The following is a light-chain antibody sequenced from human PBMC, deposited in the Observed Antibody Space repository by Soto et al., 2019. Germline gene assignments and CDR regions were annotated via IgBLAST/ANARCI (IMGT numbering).Light chain of an antibody. Sequence: DIQMTQSPSSLSASIGDRVTITCQASQDIKKSLNWYQQRPGKAPKLVIYDVSNLETGVPSRFTGGISGTQFTLTISRLLPEDLATYFCLQYEDLPYTFGQGTRIEIK. V-gene: IGKV1-33*01. J-gene: IGKJ2*01. CDR1: QDIKKS. CDR2: DVS. CDR3: LQYEDLPYT.